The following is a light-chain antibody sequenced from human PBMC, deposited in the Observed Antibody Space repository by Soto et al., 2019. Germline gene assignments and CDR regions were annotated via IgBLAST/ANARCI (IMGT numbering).Light chain of an antibody. CDR3: GTWDSSLSAPNWV. V-gene: IGLV1-51*01. CDR1: ISNIGKNY. Sequence: QSVLTQPPSVSAAPGQKVTISCSGSISNIGKNYVSWYQQLPGTAPKVLIYDNNKRPSGIPDRFSGSKSGTSATLGITGLKTGDEADYYCGTWDSSLSAPNWVFGGGTQLTVL. J-gene: IGLJ3*02. CDR2: DNN.